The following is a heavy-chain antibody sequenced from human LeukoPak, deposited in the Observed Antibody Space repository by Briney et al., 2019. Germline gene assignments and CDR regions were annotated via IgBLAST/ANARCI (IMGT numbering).Heavy chain of an antibody. D-gene: IGHD6-13*01. J-gene: IGHJ5*02. V-gene: IGHV4-59*08. CDR1: GGSFSGYY. Sequence: SETLSLTCAVYGGSFSGYYWSWIRQPPGKGLEWIGYIYYSGSTNYNPSLKSRVTISADTSKNQFSLKLSSVTAADTAVYYCARYGIAAASPHNWFDPWGQGTLVTVSS. CDR2: IYYSGST. CDR3: ARYGIAAASPHNWFDP.